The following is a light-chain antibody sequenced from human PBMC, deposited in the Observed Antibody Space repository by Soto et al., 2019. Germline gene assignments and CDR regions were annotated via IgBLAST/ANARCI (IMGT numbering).Light chain of an antibody. Sequence: EIVMTQSPATLSVSPGERATLSCRASQSVGRNLAWYQQKPGQAPRLLIYGASTRATGIPARFSGSGSGTEFTLTISSLQSEDFAIYSCQQYNHRPPLTFGGGTKVEIK. CDR2: GAS. CDR3: QQYNHRPPLT. CDR1: QSVGRN. V-gene: IGKV3-15*01. J-gene: IGKJ4*01.